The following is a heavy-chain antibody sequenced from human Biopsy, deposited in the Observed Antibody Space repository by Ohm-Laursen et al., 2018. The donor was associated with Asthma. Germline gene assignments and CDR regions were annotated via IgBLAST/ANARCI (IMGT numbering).Heavy chain of an antibody. J-gene: IGHJ4*02. CDR2: VYWTGST. D-gene: IGHD6-19*01. CDR1: GGSISSFY. Sequence: GTLSLTWGVYGGSISSFYWSWIRQSPEKGLEWMGYVYWTGSTNYNPSLKSRITMSVDTSKNRMFLELTSVTAADTAIYYCVRAVRNEQWLAPFDYWGQGKPVTVSS. CDR3: VRAVRNEQWLAPFDY. V-gene: IGHV4-59*01.